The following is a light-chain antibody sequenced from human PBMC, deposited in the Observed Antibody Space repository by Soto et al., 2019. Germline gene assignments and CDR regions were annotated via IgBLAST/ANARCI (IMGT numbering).Light chain of an antibody. Sequence: EIVMTRSPATLSVSPGERATLSCRASQSVSSNLAWYQQKPGQAPRLLIYGASTRATGIPARFSGSRSGTEFTLTISSLQSEDFAVYYCQRYNNWPPYTFGQGTKLEIK. CDR1: QSVSSN. CDR2: GAS. CDR3: QRYNNWPPYT. V-gene: IGKV3-15*01. J-gene: IGKJ2*01.